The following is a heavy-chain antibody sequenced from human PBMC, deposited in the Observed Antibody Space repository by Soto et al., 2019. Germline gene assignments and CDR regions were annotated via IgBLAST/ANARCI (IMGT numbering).Heavy chain of an antibody. J-gene: IGHJ5*02. CDR3: ARGGNHYDILTGYYFLGGWFDP. Sequence: QVQLQESGPGLVKPSETLSLTCTVSGGSISSYYWSWIRQPPGKGLEWIGYIYYSGSTNYNPSLKSRVTLSVDTSKNQFSLKLSSVTAADTAVYYCARGGNHYDILTGYYFLGGWFDPWGQGTLVTVSS. V-gene: IGHV4-59*01. CDR1: GGSISSYY. CDR2: IYYSGST. D-gene: IGHD3-9*01.